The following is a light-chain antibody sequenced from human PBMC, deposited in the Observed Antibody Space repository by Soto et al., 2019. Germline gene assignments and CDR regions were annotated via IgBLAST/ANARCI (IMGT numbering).Light chain of an antibody. Sequence: EIVMTQSPATLSVSPGERATLSCRASERVGGSLVWYQQKPGQSPRLLIYTTSTRAPGIPARFSGSGSGTEFTLTISSLQSEDFAVYYCQQYSNWPGTFGQGTKLEIK. CDR3: QQYSNWPGT. V-gene: IGKV3-15*01. J-gene: IGKJ2*01. CDR2: TTS. CDR1: ERVGGS.